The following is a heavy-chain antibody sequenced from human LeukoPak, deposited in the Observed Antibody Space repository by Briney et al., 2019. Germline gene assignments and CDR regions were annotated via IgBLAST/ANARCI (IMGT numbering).Heavy chain of an antibody. CDR2: IYISGST. CDR3: ARGRSNNDGPPEDY. D-gene: IGHD1/OR15-1a*01. J-gene: IGHJ4*02. V-gene: IGHV4-4*07. Sequence: PSETLSLTCTVSGASINSHYWSWIRQPAGKGLEWIGRIYISGSTNYNSSLQSRVTMSVGTSKNQFSLKLSSVTAADTAVYYCARGRSNNDGPPEDYWGQGTLVTVSS. CDR1: GASINSHY.